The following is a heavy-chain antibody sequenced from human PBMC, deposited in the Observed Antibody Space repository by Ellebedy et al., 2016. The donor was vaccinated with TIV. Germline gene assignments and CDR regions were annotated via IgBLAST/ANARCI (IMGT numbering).Heavy chain of an antibody. V-gene: IGHV3-33*08. D-gene: IGHD3-22*01. J-gene: IGHJ4*02. CDR1: GYTFRDYG. CDR2: MNNYEGYE. Sequence: SXXASGYTFRDYGIHWVRQAPGKGLEWVAVMNNYEGYEKYADSVKGRFTITRDTSSNTLHLQMNSLRAEDTAVYYCARDWLTSSLDYWGQGTLVTVSS. CDR3: ARDWLTSSLDY.